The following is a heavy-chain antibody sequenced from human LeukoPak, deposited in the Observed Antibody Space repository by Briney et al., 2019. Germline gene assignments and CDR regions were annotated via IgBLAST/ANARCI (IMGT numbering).Heavy chain of an antibody. CDR2: ISSSSSTI. CDR3: ARDGLSYYYDSSGVFDY. CDR1: GFTFSSYS. Sequence: GGSLRLSCAASGFTFSSYSMNWVRQAPGKGLEWVSYISSSSSTIYYADSVKGRFTISRDNAKNSLYLQMNSLRAEDTAVYCCARDGLSYYYDSSGVFDYWGQGTLVTVSS. J-gene: IGHJ4*02. V-gene: IGHV3-48*04. D-gene: IGHD3-22*01.